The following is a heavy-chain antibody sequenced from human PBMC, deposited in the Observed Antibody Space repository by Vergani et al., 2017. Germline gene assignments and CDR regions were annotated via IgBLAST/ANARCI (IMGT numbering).Heavy chain of an antibody. Sequence: QVQLQESGPGLVKPPGTLSLTCAVSGDSISSNNCWTWVRQPPGKGLEWIGEICHTEDTKYSPSLKSRVTVSVDESRNLFSLRLNSVTAADSGLYYCAREGEGAFNLGHWGQGTLVTVSS. V-gene: IGHV4-4*03. CDR2: ICHTEDT. CDR1: GDSISSNNC. J-gene: IGHJ4*02. CDR3: AREGEGAFNLGH. D-gene: IGHD2-21*01.